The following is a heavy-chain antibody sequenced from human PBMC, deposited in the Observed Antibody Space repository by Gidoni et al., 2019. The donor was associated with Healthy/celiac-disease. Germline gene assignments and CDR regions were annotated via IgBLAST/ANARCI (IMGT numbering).Heavy chain of an antibody. V-gene: IGHV1-69*01. CDR1: GGTFSSYA. CDR3: ARGTGIVLVPAAPYDGYYYYGMDV. D-gene: IGHD2-2*01. CDR2: IIPIFGTA. J-gene: IGHJ6*02. Sequence: QVQLVQSGAEVKKPGSSVKVSCKASGGTFSSYAISWVRQAPGQGLEWMGGIIPIFGTANYAQKFQGRVTITADESTSTAYMELSSLRSEDTAVYYCARGTGIVLVPAAPYDGYYYYGMDVWGQGTTVTVSS.